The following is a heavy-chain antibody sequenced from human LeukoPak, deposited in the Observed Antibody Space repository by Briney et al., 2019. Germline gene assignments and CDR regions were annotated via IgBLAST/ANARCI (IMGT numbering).Heavy chain of an antibody. CDR1: GFTFSDYY. Sequence: GGSLRLSCAASGFTFSDYYMSWIRQAPGKGLEWVSYISSSGSTIYYADSVKGRFTISRDTSKNTLYLQMNSLRAEDTAVYYCAKGRYFDWSYCYFDYWGQGTLVTVSS. J-gene: IGHJ4*02. V-gene: IGHV3-11*01. D-gene: IGHD3-9*01. CDR2: ISSSGSTI. CDR3: AKGRYFDWSYCYFDY.